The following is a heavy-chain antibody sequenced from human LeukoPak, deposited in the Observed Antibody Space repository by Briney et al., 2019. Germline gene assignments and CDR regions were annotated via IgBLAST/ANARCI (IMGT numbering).Heavy chain of an antibody. CDR1: GFTFNRNW. J-gene: IGHJ5*02. CDR3: ASEKVALGSGEDWFDP. CDR2: IGPDGSST. V-gene: IGHV3-74*01. Sequence: QPGGSLRLSCADSGFTFNRNWMHWVRQAPGNGLVWVSRIGPDGSSTSYADSVKGRFTISRDNAKNTLYLQMNRLRAEDTAVYYCASEKVALGSGEDWFDPWGQGTLVTVSS. D-gene: IGHD3-10*01.